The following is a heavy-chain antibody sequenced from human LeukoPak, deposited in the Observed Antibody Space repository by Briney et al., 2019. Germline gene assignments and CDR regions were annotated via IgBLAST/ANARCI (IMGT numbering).Heavy chain of an antibody. Sequence: SETLSLTCAVYGGSFSGYYWSWIRQPPGKGLEWIGEINHSGSTNYNPSLKSRVTISVGTSKNQFSLKLSSVTAADTAVYYCARGEFIVPAVLALDYWGQGTLVTVSS. CDR2: INHSGST. D-gene: IGHD2-2*01. J-gene: IGHJ4*02. V-gene: IGHV4-34*01. CDR1: GGSFSGYY. CDR3: ARGEFIVPAVLALDY.